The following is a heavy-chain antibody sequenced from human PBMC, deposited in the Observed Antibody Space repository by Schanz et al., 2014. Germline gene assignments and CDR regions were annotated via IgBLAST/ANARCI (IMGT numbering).Heavy chain of an antibody. CDR2: IGGDASRT. V-gene: IGHV3-23*04. D-gene: IGHD3-10*01. J-gene: IGHJ5*02. CDR3: ASAPPLVRGIAGWFGP. Sequence: EVHLVESGGGLVQPGGSLRLSCAASGFNFITFAMSWVRQAPGKGPEWVSAIGGDASRTYYADSVKGRFTISRDNSKSPLYPQMTTRRAADPAVYYCASAPPLVRGIAGWFGPWGQGSLVTVSS. CDR1: GFNFITFA.